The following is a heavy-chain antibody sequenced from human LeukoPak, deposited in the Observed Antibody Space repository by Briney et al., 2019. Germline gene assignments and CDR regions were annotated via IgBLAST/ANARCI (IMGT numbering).Heavy chain of an antibody. CDR3: AKGSATPYYFDY. CDR2: ISWNSGSI. J-gene: IGHJ4*02. Sequence: GRSLRLSCAASGFTFDDYAMHWVRQAPGKGLEWVSGISWNSGSIGYADSVKGRFTIPRDNAKNSLYLQMNSLRAEDTALYYCAKGSATPYYFDYWGQGTLVTVSS. V-gene: IGHV3-9*01. CDR1: GFTFDDYA. D-gene: IGHD3-10*01.